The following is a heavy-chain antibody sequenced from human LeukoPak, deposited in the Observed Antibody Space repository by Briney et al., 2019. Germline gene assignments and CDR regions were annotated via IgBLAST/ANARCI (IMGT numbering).Heavy chain of an antibody. D-gene: IGHD7-27*01. CDR1: GGSISGSIYY. CDR2: IYYSGNT. J-gene: IGHJ4*02. V-gene: IGHV4-39*01. Sequence: SETLSLTCTVSGGSISGSIYYWGRIRQPPGKGLEWIGSIYYSGNTYYNPSLKSRVTISVDTSKNQFSLKLSPVTAADTAVYYCATHSPGTGAHYFDYWGQGTLVTVSS. CDR3: ATHSPGTGAHYFDY.